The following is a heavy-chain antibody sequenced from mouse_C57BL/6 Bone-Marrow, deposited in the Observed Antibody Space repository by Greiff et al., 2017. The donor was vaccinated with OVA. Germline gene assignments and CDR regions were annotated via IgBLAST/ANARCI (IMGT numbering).Heavy chain of an antibody. CDR2: ISSGGSYT. V-gene: IGHV5-6*01. CDR1: GFTFSSYG. D-gene: IGHD4-1*01. Sequence: EVKLQESGGDLVKPGGSLKLSCAASGFTFSSYGMSWVRQTPDKRLEWVATISSGGSYTYYPDSVKGRFTISRDNAKNTLYLQMSSLKSEDTAMYYCARQLTGSDWGQGTSVTVSS. J-gene: IGHJ4*01. CDR3: ARQLTGSD.